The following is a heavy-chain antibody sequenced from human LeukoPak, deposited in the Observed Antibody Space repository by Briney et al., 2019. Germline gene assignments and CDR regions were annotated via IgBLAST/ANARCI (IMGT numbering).Heavy chain of an antibody. D-gene: IGHD2-2*01. CDR3: GSEAVFSSSTSCSYYYYMDV. J-gene: IGHJ6*03. V-gene: IGHV3-11*04. Sequence: GGSLRLSCAASGFTFSDYYMTWIRQAPGRGLEWVSYISSSGSTIYYADSAKGRFTISRDSAKNSLFLQMNSLSAEDTAAYRCGSEAVFSSSTSCSYYYYMDVWLKRTTVTVS. CDR2: ISSSGSTI. CDR1: GFTFSDYY.